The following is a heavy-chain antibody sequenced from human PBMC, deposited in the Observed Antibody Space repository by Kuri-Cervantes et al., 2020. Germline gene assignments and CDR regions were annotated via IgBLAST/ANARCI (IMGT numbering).Heavy chain of an antibody. D-gene: IGHD5-12*01. CDR2: IIGSGDAA. J-gene: IGHJ5*01. V-gene: IGHV3-23*01. CDR1: GFTFSSYW. CDR3: ARQSPNSGSDS. Sequence: GGSLRLSCAASGFTFSSYWMSWVRQAPGKGLERVAAIIGSGDAAFHADSVKGRFTISRDNSRNTLYLQMNSLRAEDTACYYCARQSPNSGSDSWGQGTLVTVS.